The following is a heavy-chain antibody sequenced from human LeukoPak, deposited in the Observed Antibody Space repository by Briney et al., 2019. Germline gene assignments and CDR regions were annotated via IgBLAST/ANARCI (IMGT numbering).Heavy chain of an antibody. CDR3: ASHSAEYDILTGYHSYNSFDP. D-gene: IGHD3-9*01. Sequence: SETLSLTCAVYGGSLSGYYWSWIRQPPGKGLEWIGEINHSGSTNYNPSLKSRVTISVDTSKNQLSLKLSSMTAADTAVYYCASHSAEYDILTGYHSYNSFDPWGQGILVTVSS. CDR1: GGSLSGYY. CDR2: INHSGST. J-gene: IGHJ5*02. V-gene: IGHV4-34*01.